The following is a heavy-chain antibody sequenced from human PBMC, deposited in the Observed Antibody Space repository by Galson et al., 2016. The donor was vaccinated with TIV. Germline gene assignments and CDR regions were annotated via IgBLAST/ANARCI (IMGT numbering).Heavy chain of an antibody. J-gene: IGHJ1*01. CDR2: FDPEVSKT. CDR3: ATVAWVPGISLTN. V-gene: IGHV1-24*01. D-gene: IGHD1-26*01. Sequence: SVKVSCKVSGNSLSELVIHWVRQAPGKGLEWMGGFDPEVSKTVYAQKFQGRVTMTADTYRDTAYMELDSLRIEEPDVSYCATVAWVPGISLTNWVQGTL. CDR1: GNSLSELV.